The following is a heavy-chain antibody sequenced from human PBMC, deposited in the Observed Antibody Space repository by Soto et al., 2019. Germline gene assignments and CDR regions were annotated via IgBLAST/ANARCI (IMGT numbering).Heavy chain of an antibody. J-gene: IGHJ5*02. Sequence: SVKVSCKASGGTFSSYTISWVRQAPGQGLEWMGRIIPILGIANYAQKFQGRVTITADKSTSTAYMELSSLRSEDTAVYYCARWFGEFPNDPWGQGTLVTVSS. CDR3: ARWFGEFPNDP. CDR2: IIPILGIA. D-gene: IGHD3-10*01. CDR1: GGTFSSYT. V-gene: IGHV1-69*02.